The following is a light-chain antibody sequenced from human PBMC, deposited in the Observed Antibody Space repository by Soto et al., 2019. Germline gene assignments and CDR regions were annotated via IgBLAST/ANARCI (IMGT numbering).Light chain of an antibody. V-gene: IGKV1-33*01. CDR1: QGIRNH. Sequence: DIQVTQSPSSLSASVGDRVSITCQASQGIRNHLNWYQQKPGKAPKLLIYDASNLETGVPSRFSGCGSWTDFTFTISSLQPEDIATYYCQHYDNLPLFGPGTKVDIK. J-gene: IGKJ3*01. CDR2: DAS. CDR3: QHYDNLPL.